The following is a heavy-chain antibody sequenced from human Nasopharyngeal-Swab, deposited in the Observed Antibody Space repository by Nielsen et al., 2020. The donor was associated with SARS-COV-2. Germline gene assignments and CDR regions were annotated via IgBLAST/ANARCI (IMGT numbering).Heavy chain of an antibody. D-gene: IGHD3-10*01. CDR2: IFSNDEK. J-gene: IGHJ6*02. Sequence: WIRQPPEKALEWLAHIFSNDEKSYSTSLKSRLIISKDTSKSQVVLTMTNMDPVDTATYYCARIVRYYYGSGSYYNYYYYGMDVWGQGTTVTVSS. CDR3: ARIVRYYYGSGSYYNYYYYGMDV. V-gene: IGHV2-26*01.